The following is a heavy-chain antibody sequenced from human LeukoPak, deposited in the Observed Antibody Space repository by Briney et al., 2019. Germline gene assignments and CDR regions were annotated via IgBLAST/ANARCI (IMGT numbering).Heavy chain of an antibody. J-gene: IGHJ6*02. Sequence: GGSLRLSCAASGFTFSSYGMHWVRQAPGKGLEWVAFIRYDGSNKYYADSVKGRFTISRDNSKNTLYLQMNSLRAEDTAVYYCAKGDTVRDPWVLYYYYGMDVWGQGTTVTVSS. D-gene: IGHD3-10*01. CDR3: AKGDTVRDPWVLYYYYGMDV. CDR1: GFTFSSYG. CDR2: IRYDGSNK. V-gene: IGHV3-30*02.